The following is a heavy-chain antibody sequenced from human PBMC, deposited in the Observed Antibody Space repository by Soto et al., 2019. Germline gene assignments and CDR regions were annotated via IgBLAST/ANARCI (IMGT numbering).Heavy chain of an antibody. V-gene: IGHV1-69*01. CDR1: GGIFSSNA. CDR3: ATGGRGYSSAPRFYFEY. D-gene: IGHD5-18*01. CDR2: TLPIFDTT. J-gene: IGHJ4*02. Sequence: QVQLVQSGAEVKKPGSSVKVSCQASGGIFSSNAISWVRQAPGQGLEWMGVTLPIFDTTHYAQKYQGRVTMTADESTSTAYMELSSLKSEDTALYYCATGGRGYSSAPRFYFEYWGQGTLVTVSS.